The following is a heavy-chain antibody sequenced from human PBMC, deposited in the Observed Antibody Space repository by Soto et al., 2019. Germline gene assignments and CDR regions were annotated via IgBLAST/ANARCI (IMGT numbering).Heavy chain of an antibody. D-gene: IGHD3-22*01. CDR3: ARAPPAHYYDSSGYFDY. V-gene: IGHV1-69*02. J-gene: IGHJ4*02. CDR2: IIPILGIA. Sequence: SVKVSCKASGGTFSSYTISWVRQAPGQGLEWMGRIIPILGIANYAQKFQGRVTITADKSTSTAYMELSSLRSEDTAVYYCARAPPAHYYDSSGYFDYWGQGTLVTVSS. CDR1: GGTFSSYT.